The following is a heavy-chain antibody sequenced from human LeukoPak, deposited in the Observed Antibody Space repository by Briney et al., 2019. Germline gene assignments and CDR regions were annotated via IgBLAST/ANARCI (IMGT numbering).Heavy chain of an antibody. CDR2: INPSGGST. Sequence: ASVKVSCKASGYTFTSYYMHWVRQARGQGLEWMGIINPSGGSTSYAQKFQGRVTMTRDMSTSTVYMELSSLRSEDTAVYYCARDERGYCSSTSCYKVFGWFDPWGQGTLVTVSS. D-gene: IGHD2-2*02. V-gene: IGHV1-46*01. CDR1: GYTFTSYY. J-gene: IGHJ5*02. CDR3: ARDERGYCSSTSCYKVFGWFDP.